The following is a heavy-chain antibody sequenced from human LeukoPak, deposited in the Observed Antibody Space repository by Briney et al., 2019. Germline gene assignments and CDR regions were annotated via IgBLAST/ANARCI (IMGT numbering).Heavy chain of an antibody. Sequence: PSETLSLTCTVPGGSIRSYYWSWIRQPPGKGLEWIGYIYYSGSTNYNPSLKSRVTISVDTSKNQFSLKLSSVTAADTAVYYCATTTGYSSGWSSLGAFDIWGQGTMVTVSS. V-gene: IGHV4-59*01. D-gene: IGHD6-19*01. CDR3: ATTTGYSSGWSSLGAFDI. CDR2: IYYSGST. CDR1: GGSIRSYY. J-gene: IGHJ3*02.